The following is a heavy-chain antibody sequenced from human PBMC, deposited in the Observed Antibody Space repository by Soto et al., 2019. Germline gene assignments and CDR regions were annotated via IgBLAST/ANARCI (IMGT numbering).Heavy chain of an antibody. CDR3: ARDGGNDGYRVTMVRGVIISYAFDI. CDR1: GFTFSSYA. J-gene: IGHJ3*02. V-gene: IGHV3-30-3*01. Sequence: HPGGSLRLSCAASGFTFSSYAMHWVRQAPGKGLEWVAVISYDGSNKYYADSVKGRFTISRDNSKNTLYLQMNSLRAEDTAVYYCARDGGNDGYRVTMVRGVIISYAFDIWGQGTMVTVSS. D-gene: IGHD3-10*01. CDR2: ISYDGSNK.